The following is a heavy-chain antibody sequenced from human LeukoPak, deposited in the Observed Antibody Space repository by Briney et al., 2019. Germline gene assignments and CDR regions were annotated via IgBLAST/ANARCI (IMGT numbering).Heavy chain of an antibody. V-gene: IGHV3-20*04. CDR2: IIWSGGST. Sequence: GGSLRLSCAASGFSFDDYGMSWVRQAPGKGLEWVSGIIWSGGSTGYADSVKGRLTISRDNSKNTLYLQMNSLRAGDTAVYYCAKPHFDDWGQGTLVTVSS. CDR1: GFSFDDYG. J-gene: IGHJ4*02. CDR3: AKPHFDD.